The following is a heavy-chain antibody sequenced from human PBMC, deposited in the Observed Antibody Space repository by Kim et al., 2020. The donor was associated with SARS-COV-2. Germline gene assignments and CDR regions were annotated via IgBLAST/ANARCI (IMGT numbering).Heavy chain of an antibody. Sequence: SETLSLTCTVSGGSISSYYWSWIRQPPGKGLEWIGYIYYSGSTNYNPSLKSRVTISVDTSKNQFSLKLSSVTAADTAVYYCARAYSSGRIGDYWGQGTL. CDR2: IYYSGST. J-gene: IGHJ4*02. V-gene: IGHV4-59*01. D-gene: IGHD6-19*01. CDR3: ARAYSSGRIGDY. CDR1: GGSISSYY.